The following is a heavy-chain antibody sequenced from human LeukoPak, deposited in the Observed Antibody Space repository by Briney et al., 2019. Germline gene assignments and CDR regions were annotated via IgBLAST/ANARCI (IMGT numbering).Heavy chain of an antibody. CDR2: INPNSGGT. J-gene: IGHJ3*02. CDR3: ARADGSGSYYDDAFDI. D-gene: IGHD3-10*01. Sequence: ASAKVSCKASGYTFTGYYMHWVRQAPGQGLEWMGWINPNSGGTNYAQKFQGRVTMTRDTSISTVYMELSRLRSDDTAVYYCARADGSGSYYDDAFDIWGQGTMVTVSS. V-gene: IGHV1-2*02. CDR1: GYTFTGYY.